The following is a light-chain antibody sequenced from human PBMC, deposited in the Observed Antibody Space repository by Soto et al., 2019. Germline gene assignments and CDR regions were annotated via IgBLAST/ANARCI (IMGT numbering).Light chain of an antibody. CDR3: QQRSQWPPT. CDR2: DVS. CDR1: QSVGSD. V-gene: IGKV3-11*01. Sequence: ELVLTQSPATLSLSPGQGASLSWRASQSVGSDLAWFQQKSGQAPRLLIYDVSNRAPGIPARFSGSGSGTDFTLTISSLEPEDFALYYCQQRSQWPPTFGGGTKVDIK. J-gene: IGKJ4*01.